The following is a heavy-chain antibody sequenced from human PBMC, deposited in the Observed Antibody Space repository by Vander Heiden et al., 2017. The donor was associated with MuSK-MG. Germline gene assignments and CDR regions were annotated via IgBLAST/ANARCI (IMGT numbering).Heavy chain of an antibody. Sequence: VHLVQSGAEVKKPGASVKVSCKASGYTFTSYDIHWVRQATGQGLEWMGWVNSNSGYTVYAEKFQGRVTMTRNASITTGYMELSSLTSEDTAVYYCARGGFGAGNDYWGQGTPVTVSS. CDR3: ARGGFGAGNDY. CDR2: VNSNSGYT. D-gene: IGHD6-13*01. J-gene: IGHJ4*02. CDR1: GYTFTSYD. V-gene: IGHV1-8*01.